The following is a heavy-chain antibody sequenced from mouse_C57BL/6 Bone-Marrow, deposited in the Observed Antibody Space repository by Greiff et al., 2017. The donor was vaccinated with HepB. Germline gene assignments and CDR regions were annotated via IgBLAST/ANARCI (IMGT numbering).Heavy chain of an antibody. D-gene: IGHD1-1*01. CDR3: ARDPPYYYGSSPFAY. Sequence: DVKLVESGGGLVQSGRSLRLSCATSGFTFSDFYMEWVRQAPGKGLEWIAASRNKANDYTTEYSASGKGRFIVSRDTSQSILYLQMNALRAEDTAMYYCARDPPYYYGSSPFAYWGQGTLVTVSA. CDR2: SRNKANDYTT. CDR1: GFTFSDFY. V-gene: IGHV7-1*01. J-gene: IGHJ3*01.